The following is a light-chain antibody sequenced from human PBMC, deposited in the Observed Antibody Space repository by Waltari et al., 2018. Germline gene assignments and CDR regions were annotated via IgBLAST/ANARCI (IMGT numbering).Light chain of an antibody. V-gene: IGLV3-9*01. CDR1: NIGGKN. Sequence: SYDLTQPLSVSVALGQTARISCGGNNIGGKNMHWYQQKAGQAPLLVIYRDKNRPSRIPERFSGSNSENTATLTISRAQAADEADYYCQVWDSGTAVFGGGTQLTVL. CDR2: RDK. CDR3: QVWDSGTAV. J-gene: IGLJ7*01.